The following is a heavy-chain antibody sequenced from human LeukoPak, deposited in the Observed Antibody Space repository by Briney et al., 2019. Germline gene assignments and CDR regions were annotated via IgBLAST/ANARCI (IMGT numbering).Heavy chain of an antibody. CDR3: ARVGSYYYDSSGYPSYYYYGMDV. Sequence: GGSLRLSCAASGFTFSSYSMNWVRQAPGKGLEWVSYISSSSSTIYYADFVKGRFTISRDNAKNSLYLQMNSLRAEDTAVYYCARVGSYYYDSSGYPSYYYYGMDVWGQGTTVTVSS. CDR1: GFTFSSYS. D-gene: IGHD3-22*01. CDR2: ISSSSSTI. V-gene: IGHV3-48*04. J-gene: IGHJ6*02.